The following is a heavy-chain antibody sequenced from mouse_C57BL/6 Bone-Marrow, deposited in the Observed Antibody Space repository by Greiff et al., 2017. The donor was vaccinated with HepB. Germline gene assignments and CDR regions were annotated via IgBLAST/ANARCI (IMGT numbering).Heavy chain of an antibody. V-gene: IGHV1-81*01. D-gene: IGHD2-4*01. J-gene: IGHJ4*01. CDR1: GYTFTSYG. CDR3: ARVGGITTGGYYAMDY. Sequence: QVQLKQSGAELARPGASVKLSCKASGYTFTSYGISWVKQRTGQGLEWIGEIYPRSGNTYYNEKFKGKATLTADKSSSTAYMELRSLTSEDSAVYFCARVGGITTGGYYAMDYWGQGTSVTVSS. CDR2: IYPRSGNT.